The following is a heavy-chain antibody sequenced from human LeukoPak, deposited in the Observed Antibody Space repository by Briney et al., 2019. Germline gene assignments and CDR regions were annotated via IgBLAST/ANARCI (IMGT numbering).Heavy chain of an antibody. CDR1: GFTFSSYG. D-gene: IGHD2-15*01. Sequence: GGSLRLSCAASGFTFSSYGMHWVRQAPGKGLEWVAVISYDGSNKYYADSVKGRFTISRDNSKNTLYLQMNSLRAEDTAVYYCAKDVFLYSLDYWGQGTLVTVSS. CDR3: AKDVFLYSLDY. J-gene: IGHJ4*02. CDR2: ISYDGSNK. V-gene: IGHV3-30*18.